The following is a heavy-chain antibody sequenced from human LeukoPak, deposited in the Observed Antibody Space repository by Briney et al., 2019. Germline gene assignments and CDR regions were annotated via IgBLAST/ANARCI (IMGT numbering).Heavy chain of an antibody. D-gene: IGHD4-17*01. V-gene: IGHV4-59*01. CDR2: IYYSGST. Sequence: SETLSLTCTVSGGSISSYYWSWIRRPPGKGLEWIGYIYYSGSTNYNPSLKSRVTISVDTSKNQFSLKLSSVTAADTAVYYCARGAPTVMDYWGQGTLVTVSS. J-gene: IGHJ4*02. CDR1: GGSISSYY. CDR3: ARGAPTVMDY.